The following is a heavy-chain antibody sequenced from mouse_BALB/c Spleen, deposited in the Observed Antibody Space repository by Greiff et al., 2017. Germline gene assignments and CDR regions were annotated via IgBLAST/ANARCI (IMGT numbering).Heavy chain of an antibody. J-gene: IGHJ1*01. CDR1: GFTFSSYA. D-gene: IGHD1-1*01. Sequence: EVKLVESGGGLVKPGGSLKLSCAASGFTFSSYAMSWVRQTPEKRLEWVASISSGGSTYYPDSVKGRFTISRDNARNILYLQMSSLRSEDTAMYYCAREGNYYGGYFDVWGAGTTVTVSS. CDR3: AREGNYYGGYFDV. V-gene: IGHV5-6-5*01. CDR2: ISSGGST.